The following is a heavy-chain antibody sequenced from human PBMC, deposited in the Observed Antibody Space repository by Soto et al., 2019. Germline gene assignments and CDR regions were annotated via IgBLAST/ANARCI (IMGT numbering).Heavy chain of an antibody. CDR2: ISSSSSYI. CDR3: ARDSGKVPGGWFDP. Sequence: EVQLVESGGGLVKPGGSLRLSCAASGFTFNSYSMNWVRQAPGKGLEWVSSISSSSSYIYYADSVKGRFTISRDNAKNSLYLQMNSLRAEDTAVYYCARDSGKVPGGWFDPWGQGTLVTVSS. V-gene: IGHV3-21*01. J-gene: IGHJ5*02. D-gene: IGHD1-26*01. CDR1: GFTFNSYS.